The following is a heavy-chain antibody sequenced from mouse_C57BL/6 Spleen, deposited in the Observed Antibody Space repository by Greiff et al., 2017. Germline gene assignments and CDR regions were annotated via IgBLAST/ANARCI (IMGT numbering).Heavy chain of an antibody. CDR2: IDPEDGET. D-gene: IGHD1-1*01. Sequence: VQLQQSGAELVKPGASVKLSCTASGFNFTDYYMHWVKQRTEQGLEWIGRIDPEDGETKYAPKFKGKATITADTSSNTAYLQLSSLTSEDTAVYSCAPYYYGSSAAWFAYWGQGTLVTVSA. CDR3: APYYYGSSAAWFAY. CDR1: GFNFTDYY. J-gene: IGHJ3*01. V-gene: IGHV14-2*01.